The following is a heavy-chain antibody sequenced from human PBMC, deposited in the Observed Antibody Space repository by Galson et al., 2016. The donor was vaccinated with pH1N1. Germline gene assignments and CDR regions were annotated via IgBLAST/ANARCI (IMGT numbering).Heavy chain of an antibody. J-gene: IGHJ6*02. Sequence: SETLSLTCSVSGVSISSHYWSWVRQPAGKGLEWIGRLYKSGSTKYNASLKSRVTMSGDTSKNQFSLKLKSVTSADTAVYYCVRGDIVVGEGWHHGTDAWGQGTTVTVSS. D-gene: IGHD2-2*01. CDR3: VRGDIVVGEGWHHGTDA. CDR1: GVSISSHY. V-gene: IGHV4-4*07. CDR2: LYKSGST.